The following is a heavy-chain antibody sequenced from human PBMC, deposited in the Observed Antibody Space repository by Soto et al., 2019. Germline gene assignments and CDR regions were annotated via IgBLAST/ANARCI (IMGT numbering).Heavy chain of an antibody. D-gene: IGHD3-10*01. CDR1: GFTFSSYG. Sequence: PGGSLRLSCAASGFTFSSYGMHWVRQAPGKGLEWVAVIWYDGSNKYYADSVKGRFTISRDNSKNTLYLQMNSLRAEDTAVYYCARGNDPSTMVRGVISYGMDVWGQGTTVTVSS. V-gene: IGHV3-33*08. CDR3: ARGNDPSTMVRGVISYGMDV. J-gene: IGHJ6*02. CDR2: IWYDGSNK.